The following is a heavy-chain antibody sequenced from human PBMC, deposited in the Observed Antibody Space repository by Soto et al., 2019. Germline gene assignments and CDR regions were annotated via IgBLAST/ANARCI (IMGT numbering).Heavy chain of an antibody. CDR2: IDPSDSYT. D-gene: IGHD3-10*01. J-gene: IGHJ6*02. CDR1: GDRLTSYW. V-gene: IGHV5-10-1*01. Sequence: GESLKVSCKGSGDRLTSYWISWVRQMPGKGLEWMGRIDPSDSYTNYSPSFQGHVTISADKSISTAYLQWSSLKASDTAMYYCARGLYYYGSGSYYPRYYYGMDVWGQGTTVTVSS. CDR3: ARGLYYYGSGSYYPRYYYGMDV.